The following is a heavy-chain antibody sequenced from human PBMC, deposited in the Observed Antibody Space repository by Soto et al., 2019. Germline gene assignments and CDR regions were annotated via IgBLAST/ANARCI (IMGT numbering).Heavy chain of an antibody. J-gene: IGHJ4*02. Sequence: EVQLLESGGGLVQPGGSLRLSCAASGFTFSSYVMSWVRQAPGKGREWVSSISGSGGSTYYADSVKGRFTVSRDISKSTLYLQMNSLGVDDTAVYYCAQAHGYIDPFDYWGQGTLVTVSS. CDR2: ISGSGGST. D-gene: IGHD6-13*01. CDR1: GFTFSSYV. CDR3: AQAHGYIDPFDY. V-gene: IGHV3-23*01.